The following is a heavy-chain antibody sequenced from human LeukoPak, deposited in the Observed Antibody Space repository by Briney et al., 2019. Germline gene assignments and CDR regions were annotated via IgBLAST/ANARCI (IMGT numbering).Heavy chain of an antibody. V-gene: IGHV1-24*01. Sequence: ASVKVSCKVSGYTLTELSMHWVRQAPGKGLEWMGGFDPEDGETIYAQKFQGRVTMTEDTSTDTAYMELSSLRSEDTAVYYCAIRITIFGVVTAYYFDYWGQGTLVTVSS. J-gene: IGHJ4*02. D-gene: IGHD3-3*01. CDR1: GYTLTELS. CDR3: AIRITIFGVVTAYYFDY. CDR2: FDPEDGET.